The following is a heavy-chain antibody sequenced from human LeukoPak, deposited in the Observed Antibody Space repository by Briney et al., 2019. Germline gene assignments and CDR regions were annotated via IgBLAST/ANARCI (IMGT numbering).Heavy chain of an antibody. V-gene: IGHV1-69*04. CDR1: GYTFTSYD. Sequence: SVKVSCKASGYTFTSYDINWVRQATGQGLEWMGRIIPILGIANYAQKFQGRVTITADKSTSTAYMELSSLRSEDTAVYYCARVIRENFDYWGQGTLVTVSS. CDR3: ARVIRENFDY. CDR2: IIPILGIA. D-gene: IGHD3-10*01. J-gene: IGHJ4*02.